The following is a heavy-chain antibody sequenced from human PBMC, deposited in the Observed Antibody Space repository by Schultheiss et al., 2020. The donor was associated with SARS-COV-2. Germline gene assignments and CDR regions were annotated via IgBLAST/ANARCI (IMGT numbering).Heavy chain of an antibody. V-gene: IGHV4-59*12. J-gene: IGHJ6*02. D-gene: IGHD6-19*01. CDR1: GDFFSTYY. CDR2: VRLSGST. Sequence: SETLSLTCAVSGDFFSTYYWSWVRQPPGKGLEWIGYVRLSGSTDYNPSLRSRVTISVDTSKNQFSLKLSSVTAADTAVYYCARDAVAGTSNYYGMDVWGQGTTVTVSS. CDR3: ARDAVAGTSNYYGMDV.